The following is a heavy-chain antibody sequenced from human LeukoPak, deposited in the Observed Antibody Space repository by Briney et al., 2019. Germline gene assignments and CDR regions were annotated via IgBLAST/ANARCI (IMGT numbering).Heavy chain of an antibody. CDR2: IYHSGST. V-gene: IGHV4-38-2*02. D-gene: IGHD6-13*01. CDR3: ARVGRYSSSWYVPGNYYFDY. Sequence: SQTLSLTCTVSGYSISSGYYWGWIRQPPGKGLEWIGSIYHSGSTYYNPSLKSRVTISVDTSKNQFSLKLSSVTAADTAVYYCARVGRYSSSWYVPGNYYFDYWGQGTLVTVSS. CDR1: GYSISSGYY. J-gene: IGHJ4*02.